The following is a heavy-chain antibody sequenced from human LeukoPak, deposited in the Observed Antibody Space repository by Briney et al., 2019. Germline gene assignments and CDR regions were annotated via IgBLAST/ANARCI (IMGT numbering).Heavy chain of an antibody. D-gene: IGHD1-1*01. CDR3: VKDHTGKEDK. J-gene: IGHJ4*02. V-gene: IGHV3-74*03. Sequence: GGSLRLSCAASGFTFGSFWMHWVRQVPGKGLVWVSRIDPYETPTTTTYADSVRGRFTISRDNAKNTLYLQMNSLRVKDTAVYYCVKDHTGKEDKWGQGTLVTVSS. CDR2: IDPYETPTTT. CDR1: GFTFGSFW.